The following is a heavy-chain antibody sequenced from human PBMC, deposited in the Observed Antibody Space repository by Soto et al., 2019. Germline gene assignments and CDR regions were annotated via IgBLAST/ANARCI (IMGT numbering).Heavy chain of an antibody. Sequence: QSQTLSLTCAISGDSVSSKTGAWNSIRPSPSGGLEWLGRTYYRSKWYKDYAESVKSRMGIDADTSKNQFSLQLKSVIPEDTGVYYCAGDGSWAWNRFEYWGQGARVTVSS. J-gene: IGHJ4*02. CDR2: TYYRSKWYK. V-gene: IGHV6-1*01. CDR1: GDSVSSKTGA. D-gene: IGHD1-1*01. CDR3: AGDGSWAWNRFEY.